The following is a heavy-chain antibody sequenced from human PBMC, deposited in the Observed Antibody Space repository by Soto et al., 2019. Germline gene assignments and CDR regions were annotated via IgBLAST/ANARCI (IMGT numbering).Heavy chain of an antibody. Sequence: GGSLRLSCAASGFTFSSYVMHWVRQSPGKGLEWVAVISYDGSNKYYADSVKGRFTISRDNSKNTLYLQMNSLRAEDTAVYYCAKDSGAHSSSWYPYYYYYYGMDVWGQGTTVTVSS. CDR2: ISYDGSNK. J-gene: IGHJ6*02. CDR1: GFTFSSYV. V-gene: IGHV3-30*18. D-gene: IGHD6-13*01. CDR3: AKDSGAHSSSWYPYYYYYYGMDV.